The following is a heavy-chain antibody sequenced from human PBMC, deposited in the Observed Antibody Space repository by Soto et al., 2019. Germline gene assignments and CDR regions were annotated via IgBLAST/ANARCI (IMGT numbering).Heavy chain of an antibody. D-gene: IGHD4-17*01. Sequence: SETLSLTCTVSGGSISSYYWSWIRQPPGKGLEWIGYIYYSGSTNYNPSLKSLVTISVDTSKNQFSLKLSSVTAANTAEYYCARDDLDYDRAFDIWRPGTMVTLSS. CDR3: ARDDLDYDRAFDI. J-gene: IGHJ3*02. CDR1: GGSISSYY. V-gene: IGHV4-59*01. CDR2: IYYSGST.